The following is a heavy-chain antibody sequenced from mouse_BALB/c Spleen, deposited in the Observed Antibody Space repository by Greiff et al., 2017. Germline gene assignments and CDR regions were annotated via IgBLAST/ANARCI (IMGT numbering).Heavy chain of an antibody. J-gene: IGHJ1*01. CDR2: ISSGGGST. CDR3: ARHGNWYFDV. V-gene: IGHV5-12-1*01. Sequence: EVHLVESGGGLVKPGGSLKLSCAASGFAFSSYDMSWVRQTPEKRLEWVAYISSGGGSTYYPDTVKGRFTISRDNAKNTLYLQMSSLKSEDTAMYYCARHGNWYFDVWGAGTTVTVSS. CDR1: GFAFSSYD. D-gene: IGHD1-1*02.